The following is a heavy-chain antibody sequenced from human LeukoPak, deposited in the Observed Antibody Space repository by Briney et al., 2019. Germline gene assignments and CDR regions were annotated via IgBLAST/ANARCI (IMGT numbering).Heavy chain of an antibody. CDR3: ARRPRQYGMDV. J-gene: IGHJ6*02. CDR2: ISSSGSTI. V-gene: IGHV3-48*03. CDR1: GFTFSSYE. Sequence: PGGSLSLSCAASGFTFSSYEMNWVRQAPGKGLEWVPYISSSGSTIYYADSVKGRFTISRDNAKNSLYLQMNSLRAEDTAVYYCARRPRQYGMDVWGQGTTVTVSS.